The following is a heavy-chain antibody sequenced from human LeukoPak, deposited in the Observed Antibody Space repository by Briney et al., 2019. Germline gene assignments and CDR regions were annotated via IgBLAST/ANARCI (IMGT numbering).Heavy chain of an antibody. CDR2: ISAYNGNA. CDR1: GYTFTSYS. Sequence: ASVKVSCKASGYTFTSYSISWVRQAPGQGLEWMGWISAYNGNANYAQKLQGRVTMTTDTSTSTAYMELRSLRSDDTAVYYCARAEHEQLIDYWGQGTLVTVSS. D-gene: IGHD5-24*01. CDR3: ARAEHEQLIDY. V-gene: IGHV1-18*01. J-gene: IGHJ4*02.